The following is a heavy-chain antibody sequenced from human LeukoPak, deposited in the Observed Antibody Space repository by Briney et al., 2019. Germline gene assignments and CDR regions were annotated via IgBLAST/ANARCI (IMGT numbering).Heavy chain of an antibody. Sequence: SETLSLTCTVSGGSISSYYWSWIRQPPGKGLEWIGYIYYSGSTNYNPSLKSRVTISVDTSKNQFSLKLSSVTAADTAVYYCARGGGYSGYDDWGQGTLVTVSS. V-gene: IGHV4-59*01. CDR3: ARGGGYSGYDD. CDR2: IYYSGST. D-gene: IGHD5-12*01. CDR1: GGSISSYY. J-gene: IGHJ4*02.